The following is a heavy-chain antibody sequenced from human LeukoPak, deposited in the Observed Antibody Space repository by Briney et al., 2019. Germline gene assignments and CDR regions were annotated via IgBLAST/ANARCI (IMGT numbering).Heavy chain of an antibody. CDR2: IYYSGST. J-gene: IGHJ6*02. CDR3: ARGAAAYYYGSGSIESGFGDV. CDR1: GGSISSSSYY. D-gene: IGHD3-10*01. Sequence: SETLSLTCTVSGGSISSSSYYWGWIRQPPGKGLEWIGSIYYSGSTYYNPSLKSRVTISVDTSKNQFSLKLSSVTAADTAVYYCARGAAAYYYGSGSIESGFGDVWGQGTTVTVSS. V-gene: IGHV4-39*01.